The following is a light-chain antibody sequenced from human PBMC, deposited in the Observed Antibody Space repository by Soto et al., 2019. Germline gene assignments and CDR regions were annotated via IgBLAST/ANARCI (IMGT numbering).Light chain of an antibody. CDR1: SSDVGGYNY. J-gene: IGLJ3*02. CDR2: DVS. V-gene: IGLV2-14*01. Sequence: QSVLTQPASVSGSPGQSITISCTGTSSDVGGYNYVSWYQQHPGKAPNLMIYDVSNRPSGVSNRFSGSKSGNTASLTISGLQAEDAADYYCSSFTSSSTWVFGGGIKLTVL. CDR3: SSFTSSSTWV.